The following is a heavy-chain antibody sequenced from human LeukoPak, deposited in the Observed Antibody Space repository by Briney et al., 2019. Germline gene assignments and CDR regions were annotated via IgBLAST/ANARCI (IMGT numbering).Heavy chain of an antibody. J-gene: IGHJ4*02. D-gene: IGHD3-10*01. CDR1: GGSISSGDYY. Sequence: PSETLSLTCTVSGGSISSGDYYWSWIRQPPGKGLEWIGYIYYSGSTNYNPSLKSRVTISVNKSKNQFSLKLSSVTAADTAVYYCASGTMVRGVIFYWGQGTLVTVSS. CDR3: ASGTMVRGVIFY. V-gene: IGHV4-61*05. CDR2: IYYSGST.